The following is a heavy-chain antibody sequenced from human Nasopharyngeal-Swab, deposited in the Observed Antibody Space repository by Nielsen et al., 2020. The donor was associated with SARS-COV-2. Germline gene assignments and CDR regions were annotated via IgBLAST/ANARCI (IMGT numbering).Heavy chain of an antibody. Sequence: GESLKLYCAASGFTFSSYAIHWVRQPPGKGLEWVAVISYDGSNKYYADSVKGRFTISRDNSKNTLYLQMNSLRAEDTAVYYCARDEGCFDYWGQGTLVTVSS. CDR2: ISYDGSNK. D-gene: IGHD2-15*01. V-gene: IGHV3-30-3*01. CDR3: ARDEGCFDY. J-gene: IGHJ4*02. CDR1: GFTFSSYA.